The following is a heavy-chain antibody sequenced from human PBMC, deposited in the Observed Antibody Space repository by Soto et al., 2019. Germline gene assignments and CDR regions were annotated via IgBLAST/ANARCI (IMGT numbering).Heavy chain of an antibody. D-gene: IGHD3-3*01. CDR1: GGSFSGYY. CDR3: ASEGLAGLFLDY. J-gene: IGHJ4*02. CDR2: INHSGST. Sequence: QVQLQQWGAGLLKPSETLSLTCAVYGGSFSGYYWSWIRQPPGKGLEWIGEINHSGSTNYNPSLKSRATISVDTSKNQFSLKLSSVTAADTAVYYCASEGLAGLFLDYWGQGTLVTVSS. V-gene: IGHV4-34*01.